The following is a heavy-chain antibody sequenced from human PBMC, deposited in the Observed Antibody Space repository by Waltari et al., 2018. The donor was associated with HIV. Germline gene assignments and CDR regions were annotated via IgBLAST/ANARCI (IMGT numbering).Heavy chain of an antibody. CDR2: IKQDGSEK. J-gene: IGHJ5*02. V-gene: IGHV3-7*01. D-gene: IGHD2-8*01. Sequence: DVKLVESGGGLVQPGGSLRLSCAASGFTFSSYWLSWVGQAQGKGLEWVANIKQDGSEKYYVDSMKVRFTISRDNAKNSLYLQINSLRAEDTAVYYCAGRSPARRLNWFDPWGQGTLVIVSS. CDR3: AGRSPARRLNWFDP. CDR1: GFTFSSYW.